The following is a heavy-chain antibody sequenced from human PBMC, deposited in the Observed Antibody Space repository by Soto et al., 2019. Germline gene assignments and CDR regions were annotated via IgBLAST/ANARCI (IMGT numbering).Heavy chain of an antibody. CDR3: ARDPGQWPQYFDY. J-gene: IGHJ4*02. D-gene: IGHD6-19*01. CDR2: ISSSSSTI. Sequence: GGSLRLSCTASGFPFSDYGMNWVRQAPGRGLEWVSYISSSSSTIYYADSVKGRFTISRDHARNSLFLQVNGLRAEDTAVYYCARDPGQWPQYFDYWGQGTLVTVSS. V-gene: IGHV3-48*01. CDR1: GFPFSDYG.